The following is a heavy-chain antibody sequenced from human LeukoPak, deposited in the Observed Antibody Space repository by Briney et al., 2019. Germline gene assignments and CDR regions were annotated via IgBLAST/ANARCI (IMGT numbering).Heavy chain of an antibody. Sequence: PGRSLRLSCAASGFTFSTYAIHWVRQAPGKGLDWVAVISYDGIKKYYADSVKGRFTISRDNSKNMLYLEMNSLRAEDTAIYYCATYRQVLLPFESWGQGTLVTVSS. D-gene: IGHD2-8*02. V-gene: IGHV3-30*04. J-gene: IGHJ4*02. CDR3: ATYRQVLLPFES. CDR1: GFTFSTYA. CDR2: ISYDGIKK.